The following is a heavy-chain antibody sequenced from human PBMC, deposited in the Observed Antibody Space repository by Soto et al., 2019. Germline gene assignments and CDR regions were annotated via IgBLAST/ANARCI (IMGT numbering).Heavy chain of an antibody. CDR3: ARDQSPSSGWHGMDV. V-gene: IGHV1-2*02. CDR1: GYTFTDYY. J-gene: IGHJ6*02. D-gene: IGHD6-19*01. CDR2: INPNSGGT. Sequence: AAVKVSCKASGYTFTDYYMHWVRQAPGQGLEWMGWINPNSGGTNYAQKFQGRVTMTRDTSISTAYMELNRLRSDDTAVYYCARDQSPSSGWHGMDVWGQGTPVTVSS.